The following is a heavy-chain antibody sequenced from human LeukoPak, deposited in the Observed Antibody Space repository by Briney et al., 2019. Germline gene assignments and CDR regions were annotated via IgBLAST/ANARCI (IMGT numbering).Heavy chain of an antibody. Sequence: GGSLRLSCAASGFIFSSYWMTWVRQAPGKAPEWVANIRHDGREKYYVGSVKGRFIISRDNAKNSLYLQMNSVRLEDTAIYYCAWGMDVWGQGTTVTVSS. V-gene: IGHV3-7*04. CDR1: GFIFSSYW. J-gene: IGHJ6*02. CDR3: AWGMDV. CDR2: IRHDGREK.